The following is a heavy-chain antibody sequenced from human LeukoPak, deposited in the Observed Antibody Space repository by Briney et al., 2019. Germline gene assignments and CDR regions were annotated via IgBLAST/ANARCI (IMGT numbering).Heavy chain of an antibody. Sequence: SETLSPTCAVSGYSISSGYYWGWMRQPPEKGLEWIGSIYHSGSTYYNPSLKSRVTISVDRSKNQFSLKLSSVTAADTAVYYCARSYHDSSGYSAFDYWGQGTLVTVSS. J-gene: IGHJ4*02. CDR1: GYSISSGYY. D-gene: IGHD3-22*01. CDR3: ARSYHDSSGYSAFDY. CDR2: IYHSGST. V-gene: IGHV4-38-2*01.